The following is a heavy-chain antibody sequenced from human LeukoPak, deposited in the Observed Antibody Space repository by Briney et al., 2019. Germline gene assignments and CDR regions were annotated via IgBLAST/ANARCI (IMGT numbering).Heavy chain of an antibody. D-gene: IGHD3-9*01. J-gene: IGHJ3*02. CDR1: GFTFSSYA. V-gene: IGHV3-30-3*01. CDR2: ISYDGSNK. Sequence: PGGSLRLSCAASGFTFSSYAMHWVRQAPGKGLEWVAVISYDGSNKYYADSVKGRFTISRDNSKNTLYLQMNSLRAEDTAVYYCAKDRYYDILTGYPDAFDIWGQGTMVTVSS. CDR3: AKDRYYDILTGYPDAFDI.